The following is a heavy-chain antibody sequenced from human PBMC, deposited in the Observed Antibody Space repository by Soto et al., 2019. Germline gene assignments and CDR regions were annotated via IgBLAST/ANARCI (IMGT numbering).Heavy chain of an antibody. CDR2: ISTTGGNT. J-gene: IGHJ4*02. D-gene: IGHD1-26*01. Sequence: SLRLSCAASGFTFYSSAISWVRHAPGTGLEWVSAISTTGGNTLYADSVKGRFTISRDNSKNTLYLQMNSLRAEDTAIYYCAKPSGGSYPESRVFDSWGQGTRVTVSS. CDR1: GFTFYSSA. V-gene: IGHV3-23*01. CDR3: AKPSGGSYPESRVFDS.